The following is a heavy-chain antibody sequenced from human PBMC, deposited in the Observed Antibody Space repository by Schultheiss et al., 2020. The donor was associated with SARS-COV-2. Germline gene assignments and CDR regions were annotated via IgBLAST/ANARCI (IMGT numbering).Heavy chain of an antibody. J-gene: IGHJ4*02. Sequence: SETLSLTCTVSGGSISSYYWSWIRQPPGKGLEWVGRIYTSGSTNYNPSLKSRVTMSVDTSKNQFSLKLSSVTAADTAVYYCARLPLYGSGSPSGDYWGQGTLVTVSS. CDR2: IYTSGST. CDR1: GGSISSYY. V-gene: IGHV4-4*07. CDR3: ARLPLYGSGSPSGDY. D-gene: IGHD3-10*01.